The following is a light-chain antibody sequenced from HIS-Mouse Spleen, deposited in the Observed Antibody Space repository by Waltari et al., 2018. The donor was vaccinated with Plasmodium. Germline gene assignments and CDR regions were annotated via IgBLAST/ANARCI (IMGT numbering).Light chain of an antibody. Sequence: EIVMTQSPSTLSVSPGARTTLSCRASQSVSSNLPWYQQKHVQAPSLLIYGASTRATGIPARFSGSGSGTEFTLTISSMQSEDFVVYYCQQYNNWSLYTFGQGTKLEIK. CDR3: QQYNNWSLYT. J-gene: IGKJ2*01. CDR2: GAS. V-gene: IGKV3-15*01. CDR1: QSVSSN.